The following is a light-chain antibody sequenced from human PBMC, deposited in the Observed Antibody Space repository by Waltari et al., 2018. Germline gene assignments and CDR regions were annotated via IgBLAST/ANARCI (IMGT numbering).Light chain of an antibody. J-gene: IGKJ4*01. V-gene: IGKV3-11*01. CDR1: QSVATY. CDR2: DAS. Sequence: EVVLTQSPATLSFSPGERATLSCRASQSVATYLAWYQQKPGQAPRLPISDASNRASGIPGRFRGGGSGTDFTLTISNLEPEDFAVYYCQQRSIWPLTFGGGTKVEIK. CDR3: QQRSIWPLT.